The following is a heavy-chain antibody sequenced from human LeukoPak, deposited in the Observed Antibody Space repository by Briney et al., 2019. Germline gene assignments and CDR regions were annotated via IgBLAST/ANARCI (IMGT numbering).Heavy chain of an antibody. V-gene: IGHV3-7*03. D-gene: IGHD2-21*01. CDR3: AREAVIGHGDDAFDI. J-gene: IGHJ3*02. CDR2: INQGGRDK. Sequence: PGGSLRLSCAASGFSLSNHYMTWVRQAPGKGLEWVANINQGGRDKYFMDSVKGRFAISRDNAKNLVYLQMNSLRAEDTAVYYCAREAVIGHGDDAFDIWGQGTMVTVSS. CDR1: GFSLSNHY.